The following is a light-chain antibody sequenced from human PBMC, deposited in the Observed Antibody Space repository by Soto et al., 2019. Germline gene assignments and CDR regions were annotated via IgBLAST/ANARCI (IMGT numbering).Light chain of an antibody. V-gene: IGLV2-8*01. CDR3: GSFAASNNLL. Sequence: QSALTQPPSASGSPGQSVTISCTGTGSDVGGYNYVSWYQQHPGKAPKLVIFDVSRRPSGVPDRFSGSKSGNTASLTASGLQAEDEADYYCGSFAASNNLLFGRGTKLTVL. CDR2: DVS. J-gene: IGLJ2*01. CDR1: GSDVGGYNY.